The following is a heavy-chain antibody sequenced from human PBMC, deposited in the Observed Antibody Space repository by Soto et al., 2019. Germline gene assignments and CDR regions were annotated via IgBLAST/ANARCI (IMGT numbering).Heavy chain of an antibody. D-gene: IGHD3-10*01. CDR1: GFTFSSYE. CDR3: AKDYLSYGSAGAFDI. V-gene: IGHV3-23*01. Sequence: GGSLRLSCAASGFTFSSYEMNWVRQAPGKGPEWVSAISGSGGSPYYADSVKGRFTISRDNSKNTLYLQMNSLRAEDTAVYYCAKDYLSYGSAGAFDIWGQGTMVTVSS. J-gene: IGHJ3*02. CDR2: ISGSGGSP.